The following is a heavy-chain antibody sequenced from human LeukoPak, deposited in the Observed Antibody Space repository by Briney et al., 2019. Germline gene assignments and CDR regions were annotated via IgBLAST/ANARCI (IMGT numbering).Heavy chain of an antibody. CDR3: ANSEIQQIDY. Sequence: PGGSLRLSCAASGFTFSTYAMSWVRQAPGKGLEWVAFIRYDGSNKYYADSVKGRFTISRDNSKNTLYLQMNSLRAEDTAVYYCANSEIQQIDYWGQGTLVTVSS. CDR1: GFTFSTYA. D-gene: IGHD1-14*01. V-gene: IGHV3-30*02. CDR2: IRYDGSNK. J-gene: IGHJ4*02.